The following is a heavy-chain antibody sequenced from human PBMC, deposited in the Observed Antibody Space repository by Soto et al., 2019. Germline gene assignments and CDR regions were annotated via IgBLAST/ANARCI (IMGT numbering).Heavy chain of an antibody. CDR1: GGSISSGDYY. Sequence: SETLSLTCSVSGGSISSGDYYWSWIRQPPGKGLEWIGYIYYSGSTYYNPSLKSRVTISVDTSKNQFSLKLSSVTAADTAVYYCARERPDGYNFFDYWGQGTLVTVSS. D-gene: IGHD5-12*01. V-gene: IGHV4-30-4*01. CDR3: ARERPDGYNFFDY. J-gene: IGHJ4*02. CDR2: IYYSGST.